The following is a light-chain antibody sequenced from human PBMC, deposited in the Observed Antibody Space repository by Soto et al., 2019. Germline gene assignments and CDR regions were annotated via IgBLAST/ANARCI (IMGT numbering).Light chain of an antibody. CDR2: AES. Sequence: IVLTQSPSTLSSSVGDRVTISCRASQSVRSNLAWYQQKTGQAPRLLIYAESSRETGRPDRFSGGGSGTHLNLTISRLQPEDFAVYYCQQYGYSPNTCGQGTRLDIK. CDR1: QSVRSN. CDR3: QQYGYSPNT. J-gene: IGKJ5*01. V-gene: IGKV3-20*01.